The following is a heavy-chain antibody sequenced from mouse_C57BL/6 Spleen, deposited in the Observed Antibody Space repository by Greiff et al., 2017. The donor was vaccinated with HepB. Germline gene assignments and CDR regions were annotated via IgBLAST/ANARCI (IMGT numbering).Heavy chain of an antibody. CDR1: GFNIKDDY. CDR3: TTEYDGSRYERDMDY. Sequence: EVQLQQSGAELVRPGASVKLSCTASGFNIKDDYMHWVKQRPEQGLEWIGWIDPENGDTEYASKFQGKATITADTSSNTAYLQLSSLTSEDTAVYYCTTEYDGSRYERDMDYWGQGTSVTVSS. CDR2: IDPENGDT. D-gene: IGHD1-1*01. J-gene: IGHJ4*01. V-gene: IGHV14-4*01.